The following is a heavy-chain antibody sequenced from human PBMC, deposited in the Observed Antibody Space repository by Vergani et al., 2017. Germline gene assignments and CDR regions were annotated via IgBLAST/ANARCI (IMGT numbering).Heavy chain of an antibody. CDR3: ARDVRLLYNRFDP. Sequence: QVQLVESGGGVVQTGRSLRLSCAASGFTFNQYGMHWVRQAPGKGLEWVAVTWYDGNNKQYADSVKGRITISRDNSKSTMYLQMNSLRYEDTGVYYCARDVRLLYNRFDPWGQGTLVTVSS. D-gene: IGHD1-14*01. V-gene: IGHV3-33*01. J-gene: IGHJ5*02. CDR1: GFTFNQYG. CDR2: TWYDGNNK.